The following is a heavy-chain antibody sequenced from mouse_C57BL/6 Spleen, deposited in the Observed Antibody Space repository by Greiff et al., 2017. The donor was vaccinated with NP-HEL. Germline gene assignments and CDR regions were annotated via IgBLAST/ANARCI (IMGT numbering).Heavy chain of an antibody. J-gene: IGHJ1*03. CDR1: GFTFSNYW. V-gene: IGHV6-3*01. D-gene: IGHD1-2*01. CDR3: TLITTAYWYFDV. CDR2: IRLKSDNYAT. Sequence: EVKLMESGGGLVQPGGSMKLSCVASGFTFSNYWMNWVRQSPEKGLEWVAQIRLKSDNYATNYAESVKGRFTISRDDSKSSVYLQMNNLRAEDTGIYYCTLITTAYWYFDVWGTGTTVTVSS.